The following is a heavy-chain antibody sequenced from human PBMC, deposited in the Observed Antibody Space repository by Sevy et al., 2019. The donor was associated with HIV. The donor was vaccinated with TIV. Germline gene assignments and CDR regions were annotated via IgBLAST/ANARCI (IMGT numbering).Heavy chain of an antibody. V-gene: IGHV3-33*08. CDR1: GFTFGTYG. Sequence: GWSLRLSCAASGFTFGTYGMYWVRKTPGKGLGWVANIWFDGSNEDYAVSVKGRFTISRDNSKNTLFLQMNSLRAEDTAVYYCAREHFARSLDYWGQGTLVTVSS. CDR2: IWFDGSNE. J-gene: IGHJ4*02. D-gene: IGHD3-3*02. CDR3: AREHFARSLDY.